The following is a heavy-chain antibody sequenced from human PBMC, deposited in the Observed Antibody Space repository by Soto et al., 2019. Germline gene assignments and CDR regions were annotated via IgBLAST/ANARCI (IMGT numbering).Heavy chain of an antibody. V-gene: IGHV4-34*01. Sequence: QVQLQQWGAGLLKPSETLSLTCAVYGGSFSGYYWSWIRQPPGKGLEWIGEINHSGSTNYNPSLKSRVTISVDTSKNQFSLKLGSVTAADTAVYYCARGLGRRGYSYGSGWFDPWGQGTLVTVSS. J-gene: IGHJ5*02. D-gene: IGHD5-18*01. CDR1: GGSFSGYY. CDR2: INHSGST. CDR3: ARGLGRRGYSYGSGWFDP.